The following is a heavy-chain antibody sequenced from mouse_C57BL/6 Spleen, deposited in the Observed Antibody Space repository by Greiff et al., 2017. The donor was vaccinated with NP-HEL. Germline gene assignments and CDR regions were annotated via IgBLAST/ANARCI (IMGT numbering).Heavy chain of an antibody. J-gene: IGHJ4*01. CDR1: GYAFSSSW. V-gene: IGHV1-82*01. D-gene: IGHD2-4*01. CDR2: IYPGDGDT. CDR3: ARYGDYDYDYAMDY. Sequence: QVQLQQSGPELVKPGASVKISCKASGYAFSSSWMNWVKQRPGKGLEWIGRIYPGDGDTNYNGKFKGKATLTADKSSSTAYMQLSSLTSEDSAVYFCARYGDYDYDYAMDYWGQGTSVTVSS.